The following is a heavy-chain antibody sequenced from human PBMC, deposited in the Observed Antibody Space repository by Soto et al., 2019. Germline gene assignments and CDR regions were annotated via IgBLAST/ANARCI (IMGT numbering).Heavy chain of an antibody. CDR2: IWYDGSKT. J-gene: IGHJ6*02. D-gene: IGHD2-15*01. Sequence: GSLRLSCAASRFNFRSYGMHWVRQAPGKGLEWVAVIWYDGSKTYYTDSVKGRFTISRGNSENTLYLHMNRLRAADTALYYCARNQPQRYCSGGTCRPAYGMDVWGQGTTVTVSS. CDR3: ARNQPQRYCSGGTCRPAYGMDV. V-gene: IGHV3-33*01. CDR1: RFNFRSYG.